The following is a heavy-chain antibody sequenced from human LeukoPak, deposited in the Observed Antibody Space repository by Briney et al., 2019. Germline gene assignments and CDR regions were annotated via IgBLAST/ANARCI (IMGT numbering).Heavy chain of an antibody. CDR1: GYTFTGYY. Sequence: ASVKVSCKASGYTFTGYYMHWERQAPGQGLEWLGWMNPNSGGTNYAQKSQGRVTMTRDTSISTAYMELSRLRSDDTAVYHCARPQAISGYDFWSGYLSYFDYWGQGTLVTVSS. V-gene: IGHV1-2*02. J-gene: IGHJ4*02. CDR3: ARPQAISGYDFWSGYLSYFDY. D-gene: IGHD3-3*01. CDR2: MNPNSGGT.